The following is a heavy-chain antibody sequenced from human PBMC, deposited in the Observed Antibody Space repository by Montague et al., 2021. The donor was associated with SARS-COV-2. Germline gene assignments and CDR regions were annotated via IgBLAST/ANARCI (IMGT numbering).Heavy chain of an antibody. J-gene: IGHJ4*02. CDR3: AKLPGCYCRGGYCYFDS. V-gene: IGHV3-23*03. Sequence: SLRLSCAASGFTFSSFAMHWVRQAPGKGLEWVSVIYNDGRSTDYXDSVKGRFTISRDDSVNTLYLQMNSLRAEDTATYYCAKLPGCYCRGGYCYFDSWGQGTLVTVSP. CDR2: IYNDGRST. D-gene: IGHD2-15*01. CDR1: GFTFSSFA.